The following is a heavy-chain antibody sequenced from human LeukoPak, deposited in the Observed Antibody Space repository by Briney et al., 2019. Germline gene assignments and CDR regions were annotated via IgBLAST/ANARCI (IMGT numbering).Heavy chain of an antibody. CDR3: AKVPDYYYDSSGYYWTPYYFDC. V-gene: IGHV3-23*01. J-gene: IGHJ4*02. CDR2: ISGSGGST. Sequence: GGSLRLSCAASGFTFSSYAMSWVRQAPGKGLEWVSAISGSGGSTYYADSVKGRFTISRDNSKNTLYLQMNSLRAEDTAVYYCAKVPDYYYDSSGYYWTPYYFDCWGQGTLVTVSS. D-gene: IGHD3-22*01. CDR1: GFTFSSYA.